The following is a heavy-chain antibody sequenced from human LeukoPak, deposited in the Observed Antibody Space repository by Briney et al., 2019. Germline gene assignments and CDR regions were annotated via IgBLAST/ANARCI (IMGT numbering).Heavy chain of an antibody. CDR1: GFTFSNYG. J-gene: IGHJ3*02. V-gene: IGHV3-30*02. CDR3: ARDVSPGAFDI. CDR2: IRYDESNK. Sequence: GGSLRLSCAESGFTFSNYGMHWVRQAPGKGLEWVAFIRYDESNKFYADSVKGRFTISRDNAKNSLYLQMNSLRAEDTAVYYCARDVSPGAFDIWGQGTMVTVSS. D-gene: IGHD5/OR15-5a*01.